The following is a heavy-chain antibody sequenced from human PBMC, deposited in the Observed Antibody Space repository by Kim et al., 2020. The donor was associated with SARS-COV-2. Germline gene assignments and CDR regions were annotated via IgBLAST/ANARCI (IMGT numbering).Heavy chain of an antibody. CDR1: GFTFKSYH. CDR3: ARDQDLGRDV. V-gene: IGHV3-21*06. D-gene: IGHD2-15*01. Sequence: GGSLRLSCAASGFTFKSYHMNWVRQAPGKGLEWVSSISYGGGQSYYADSVKGRFFISRDNVNNLVYLEMSGLRGNDTAVYYCARDQDLGRDVWGPVTTVT. J-gene: IGHJ6*02. CDR2: ISYGGGQS.